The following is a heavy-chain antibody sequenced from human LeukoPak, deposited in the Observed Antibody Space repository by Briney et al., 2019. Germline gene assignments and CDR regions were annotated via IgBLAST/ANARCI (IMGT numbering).Heavy chain of an antibody. Sequence: GGSLRLSCAASGFTFSSYWMHWVRQAPGKGLVWVSRINSDGSSTTYADSVKGRFTISRDNAKDTLYLQMNSLRAEDTAVYYCTRGTLVRGVKRYYFDYWGQGTLVTVSS. CDR2: INSDGSST. J-gene: IGHJ4*02. V-gene: IGHV3-74*01. CDR1: GFTFSSYW. CDR3: TRGTLVRGVKRYYFDY. D-gene: IGHD3-10*01.